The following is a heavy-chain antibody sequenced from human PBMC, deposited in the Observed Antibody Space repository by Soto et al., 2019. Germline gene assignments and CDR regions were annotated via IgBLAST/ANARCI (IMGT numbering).Heavy chain of an antibody. CDR1: GYTFTSYG. V-gene: IGHV1-18*01. J-gene: IGHJ4*02. Sequence: QVQLVQSGAEVKKPGASVKVSCKASGYTFTSYGISWVRQAPGQGLEWMGWISAYNGNTNYAQKLQGRVTMTTNTSTRPPYLGMLNLLSRDTATEYFPRGSSAHPHFSGQGTLVTISS. CDR3: PRGSSAHPHF. D-gene: IGHD3-10*01. CDR2: ISAYNGNT.